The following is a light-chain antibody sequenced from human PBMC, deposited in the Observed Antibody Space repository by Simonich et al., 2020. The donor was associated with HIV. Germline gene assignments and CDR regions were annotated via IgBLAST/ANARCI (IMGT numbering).Light chain of an antibody. V-gene: IGLV3-10*01. J-gene: IGLJ2*01. CDR1: ALPKKY. CDR2: EDS. Sequence: SYELTQPPSVSVSPGQTASITCSGDALPKKYAYWYPQKSGQAPVLVIYEDSKRPSGIPERFSGSSSGTMATLTISGAQVEDEADYYCYSTDNSGNNRIFGGGTKLTVL. CDR3: YSTDNSGNNRI.